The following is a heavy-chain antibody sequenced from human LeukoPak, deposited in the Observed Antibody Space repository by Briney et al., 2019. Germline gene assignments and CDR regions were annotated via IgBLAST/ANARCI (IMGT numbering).Heavy chain of an antibody. CDR1: GFTFSDYN. D-gene: IGHD2-2*01. J-gene: IGHJ4*02. CDR2: IRYDGSNK. Sequence: GGSLRLSCAGSGFTFSDYNMNWVRQAPGKGLEWVAFIRYDGSNKYYADSVKGRFTISRDNSKNTLYLQMNSLRAEDTAVYYCAKDIVVVPAASQGDYWGQGTLVTVSS. V-gene: IGHV3-30*02. CDR3: AKDIVVVPAASQGDY.